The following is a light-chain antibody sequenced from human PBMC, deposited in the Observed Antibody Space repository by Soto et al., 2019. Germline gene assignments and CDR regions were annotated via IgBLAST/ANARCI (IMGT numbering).Light chain of an antibody. V-gene: IGKV3-15*01. CDR3: QQYNNWPIT. CDR2: GAS. CDR1: QSVSSN. Sequence: EIVMTQSPATLSVSPGERATLSCRASQSVSSNLAWYRQKPGQAPRLLIYGASTRATGVPARFSGSGSGTEFTLTISSLQSEDFEVYYCQQYNNWPITFGQGTRLEIK. J-gene: IGKJ5*01.